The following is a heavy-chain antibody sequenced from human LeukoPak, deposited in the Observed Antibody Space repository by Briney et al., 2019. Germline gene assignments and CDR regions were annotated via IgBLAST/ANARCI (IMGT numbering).Heavy chain of an antibody. J-gene: IGHJ2*01. Sequence: SETLSLSCSASGGSIRSSYWSWIRQTPGKRLQWIGYIHHSGETNSNPSLKSRVTISVDTSKNQFSLKLRSVTAADTALYYCARRGPNSGYARGWNFDIWGRGTLVTVSS. CDR1: GGSIRSSY. V-gene: IGHV4-59*08. CDR2: IHHSGET. D-gene: IGHD5-12*01. CDR3: ARRGPNSGYARGWNFDI.